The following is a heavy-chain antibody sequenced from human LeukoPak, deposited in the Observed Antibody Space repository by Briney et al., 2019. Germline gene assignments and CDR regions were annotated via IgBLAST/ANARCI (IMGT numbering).Heavy chain of an antibody. CDR3: ASARGLRFLEWALGY. CDR2: INPSGGST. D-gene: IGHD3-3*01. V-gene: IGHV1-46*03. Sequence: WMGIINPSGGSTSYAQKFQGRVTMTRDTSTSTVYMELSSLRSEDTAVYYCASARGLRFLEWALGYWGQGTLVTVSS. J-gene: IGHJ4*02.